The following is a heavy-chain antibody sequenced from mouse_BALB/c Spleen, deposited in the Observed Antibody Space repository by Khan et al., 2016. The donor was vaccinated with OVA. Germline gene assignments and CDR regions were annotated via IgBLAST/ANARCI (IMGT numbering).Heavy chain of an antibody. J-gene: IGHJ4*01. CDR2: IWSDGTI. D-gene: IGHD2-10*01. Sequence: QVQLKESGPGLVAPSQSLSITCTISGFSLTNYGVHWVRQPPGKGLEWLVVIWSDGTITYSSVLKSRLSISKDNSTSQVLLKMNSRQTYDTAMDYCARQAYYHYYIIDYWGQGTSVTVSS. CDR1: GFSLTNYG. V-gene: IGHV2-6-1*01. CDR3: ARQAYYHYYIIDY.